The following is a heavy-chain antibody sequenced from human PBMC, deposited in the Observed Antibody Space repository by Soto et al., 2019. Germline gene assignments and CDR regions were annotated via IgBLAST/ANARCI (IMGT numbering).Heavy chain of an antibody. J-gene: IGHJ4*02. D-gene: IGHD6-13*01. CDR3: ARGAAAGYFDY. V-gene: IGHV1-2*04. CDR1: GYTFTGYY. Sequence: QVQLVQSGAEVKKPGASVKVSCKASGYTFTGYYMHWVRQAPGQGLEWMGWINPNSGGTNYAQKVQGWVTMTRDTSISTAYMELSRLRSDDTAVYYCARGAAAGYFDYWGQGTLVPVSS. CDR2: INPNSGGT.